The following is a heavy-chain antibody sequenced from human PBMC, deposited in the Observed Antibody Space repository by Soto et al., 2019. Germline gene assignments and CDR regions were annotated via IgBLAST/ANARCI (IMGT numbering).Heavy chain of an antibody. V-gene: IGHV3-23*01. J-gene: IGHJ4*02. Sequence: GLFRRHYCAAAGFTFSRYALSRVLQAPGKGLEWVSAISGSGGSTYYADSVKGRFTISRDNSKNTLYLQMNSLRAEDTAVYYCAKEGCTNGICYKKPGLDYWGQGTLVTVSS. D-gene: IGHD2-8*01. CDR3: AKEGCTNGICYKKPGLDY. CDR1: GFTFSRYA. CDR2: ISGSGGST.